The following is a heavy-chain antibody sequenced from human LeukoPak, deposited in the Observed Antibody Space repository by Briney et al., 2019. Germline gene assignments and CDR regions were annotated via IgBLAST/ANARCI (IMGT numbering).Heavy chain of an antibody. J-gene: IGHJ4*02. V-gene: IGHV1-2*06. CDR2: INPNSGGT. Sequence: ASVKVSCTASGYTFTGYYMHWVRQAPGQGLEWMGRINPNSGGTNYAQKFQGRVTMTRDTSISTAYMELSRLRSDDTAVYYCARIGPYDFWSGYNSYYFDYWGQGTLVTVSS. D-gene: IGHD3-3*01. CDR1: GYTFTGYY. CDR3: ARIGPYDFWSGYNSYYFDY.